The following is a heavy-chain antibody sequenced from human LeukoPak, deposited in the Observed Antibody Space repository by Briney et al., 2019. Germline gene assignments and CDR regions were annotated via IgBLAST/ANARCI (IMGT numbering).Heavy chain of an antibody. CDR3: VRMGVSYYYDSSTYYPVAFHV. CDR1: GYSISDGYY. J-gene: IGHJ3*01. Sequence: PSETLSLTCGVSGYSISDGYYWGWIRQSPGKGLEWIAIIFHTGSIYHNPSLKSRVILSVDTSKNQFPLILTSVTAADTAVYYCVRMGVSYYYDSSTYYPVAFHVWGQGTMVTVSS. CDR2: IFHTGSI. D-gene: IGHD3-22*01. V-gene: IGHV4-38-2*01.